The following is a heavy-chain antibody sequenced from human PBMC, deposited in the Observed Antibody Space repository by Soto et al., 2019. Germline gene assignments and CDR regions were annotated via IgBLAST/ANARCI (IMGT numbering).Heavy chain of an antibody. V-gene: IGHV4-30-4*08. J-gene: IGHJ6*04. Sequence: SETLSLTCAVSGGSISSEYFHWSWIRQSPGKGLEWIGYIHYTGSIMYNPSFKSRLTMAVDTTKNQFSLQLTSVTAADTAVYFCAREDDGGDRDYYGLDVWGEGTTVTVPS. CDR3: AREDDGGDRDYYGLDV. CDR1: GGSISSEYFH. CDR2: IHYTGSI. D-gene: IGHD2-21*02.